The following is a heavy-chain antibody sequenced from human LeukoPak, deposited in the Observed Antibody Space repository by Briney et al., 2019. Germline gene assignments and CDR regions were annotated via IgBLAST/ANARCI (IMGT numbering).Heavy chain of an antibody. CDR3: ASGHNGWYYFDC. CDR2: ISTSGDYM. CDR1: GFTFSTYS. Sequence: PGGSLRLSCAASGFTFSTYSMNWVRQAPGKGLEWVSSISTSGDYMYYADSVKGGFTISRDNAKNSLYMQMDSLRAEDTAVYYCASGHNGWYYFDCWGQGTLVTVSS. J-gene: IGHJ4*02. V-gene: IGHV3-21*01. D-gene: IGHD6-19*01.